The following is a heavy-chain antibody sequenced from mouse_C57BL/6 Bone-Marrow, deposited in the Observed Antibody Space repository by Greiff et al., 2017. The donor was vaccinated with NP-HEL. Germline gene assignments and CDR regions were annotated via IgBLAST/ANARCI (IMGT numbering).Heavy chain of an antibody. CDR2: IDPSDSYT. CDR3: AREGLRRGSYWYFDV. Sequence: QVQLQQSGAELVMPGASVKLSCKASGYTFTSYWMHWVKQRPGQGLEWIGEIDPSDSYTNYNQKFKGKSTLTVDKSSSTAYMQLSSLTSEDSAVYYCAREGLRRGSYWYFDVWGTGTTVTVSS. CDR1: GYTFTSYW. V-gene: IGHV1-69*01. D-gene: IGHD2-2*01. J-gene: IGHJ1*03.